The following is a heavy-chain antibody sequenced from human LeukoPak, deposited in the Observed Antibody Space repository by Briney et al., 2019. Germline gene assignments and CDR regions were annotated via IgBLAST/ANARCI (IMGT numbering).Heavy chain of an antibody. V-gene: IGHV4-30-4*01. CDR1: GGSISSGDYY. CDR3: ARDRRDYGGIDY. J-gene: IGHJ4*02. CDR2: IYYSGST. D-gene: IGHD4-23*01. Sequence: PSETLSLTCTVSGGSISSGDYYWSWIRQPPGKGLEWIGYIYYSGSTYYNPSLKSRVTISVDTSKNQFSLKLSSVTAADTAVYYCARDRRDYGGIDYWGQGTLVTVSS.